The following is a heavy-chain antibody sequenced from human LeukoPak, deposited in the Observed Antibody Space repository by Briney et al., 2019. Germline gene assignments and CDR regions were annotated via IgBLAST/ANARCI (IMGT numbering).Heavy chain of an antibody. V-gene: IGHV1-2*02. CDR3: ARATYYYGQND. D-gene: IGHD3-10*01. J-gene: IGHJ4*02. Sequence: ASVKVSCKASGYTFTGYYMHWVRQAPGQGLEWMGWIYPNSGGTNYAQKFQGRVAMTRDTSISTAYMELSRLRSDDTAVYYCARATYYYGQNDWGQGTLVTVSS. CDR1: GYTFTGYY. CDR2: IYPNSGGT.